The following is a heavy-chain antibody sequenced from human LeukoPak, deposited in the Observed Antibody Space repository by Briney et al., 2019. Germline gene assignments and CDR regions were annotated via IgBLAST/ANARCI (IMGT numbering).Heavy chain of an antibody. CDR2: IFHQGMT. Sequence: PSETLSLTCVVSGGSIISSHWWTWVRQSPGKGPEWIGEIFHQGMTHYNPSLESRVTISIDKSNNLFSLRMNSVTAADTALYFCARMGDLYYFDSWGQGTLVTVSS. CDR3: ARMGDLYYFDS. D-gene: IGHD1-26*01. V-gene: IGHV4/OR15-8*02. CDR1: GGSIISSHW. J-gene: IGHJ4*02.